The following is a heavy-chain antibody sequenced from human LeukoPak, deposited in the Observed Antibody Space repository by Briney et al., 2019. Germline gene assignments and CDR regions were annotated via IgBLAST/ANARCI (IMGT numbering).Heavy chain of an antibody. CDR1: GGSFSSYY. D-gene: IGHD2-15*01. J-gene: IGHJ4*02. CDR3: ARGRKGGIVVVVVATLYFDY. V-gene: IGHV4-34*01. Sequence: SETLSLTCAVYGGSFSSYYWSCIRQPLGKGLEWIGEISNSGSTNNNPSLKTRVTISVETSKNQLSLKLSSVTAADTAVYYCARGRKGGIVVVVVATLYFDYWGQGALVTAS. CDR2: ISNSGST.